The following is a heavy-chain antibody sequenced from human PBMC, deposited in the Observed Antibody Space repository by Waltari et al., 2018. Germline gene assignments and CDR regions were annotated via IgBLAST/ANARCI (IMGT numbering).Heavy chain of an antibody. J-gene: IGHJ6*02. CDR2: IKQGGSEK. CDR1: GFTFSNSW. CDR3: SKRLDV. Sequence: EVQVVESGGGLVQPGGSLRLSCAASGFTFSNSWMDWVRQAPGKGLGGVANIKQGGSEKSYVDAVKGRFTIFGDNTKSSLYLQMNSLRAEDTAVYYCSKRLDVWGPGTTVTVAS. V-gene: IGHV3-7*01.